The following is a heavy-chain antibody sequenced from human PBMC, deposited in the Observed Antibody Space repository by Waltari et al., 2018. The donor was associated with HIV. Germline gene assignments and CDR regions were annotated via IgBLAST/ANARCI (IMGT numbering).Heavy chain of an antibody. J-gene: IGHJ4*02. D-gene: IGHD1-7*01. CDR1: GFTFSTYA. CDR3: AKGDWNYYFDY. CDR2: ISGSGGSA. V-gene: IGHV3-23*01. Sequence: EVELLESGGGLVQPGGSLRLPCAASGFTFSTYAMSWVRQAPGKGLEWVSTISGSGGSAYYADSVKGRFTISRDNSKNTLYLQMNSLRAEDTAVYYCAKGDWNYYFDYWGQGTLVTVSS.